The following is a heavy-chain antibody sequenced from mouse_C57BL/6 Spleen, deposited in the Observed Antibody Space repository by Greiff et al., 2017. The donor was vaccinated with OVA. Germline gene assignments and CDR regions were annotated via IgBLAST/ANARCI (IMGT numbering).Heavy chain of an antibody. CDR2: IYPGDGDT. Sequence: VQLQQSGAELVKPGASVKISCKASGYAFSSYWMNWVKQRPGKGLEWIGQIYPGDGDTNYNGKFKGKATLTADKSSSTAYMQLSSLTSEDSAVYFCARHLYGNYLFDYWGRGTTLTVSS. CDR3: ARHLYGNYLFDY. D-gene: IGHD2-1*01. CDR1: GYAFSSYW. V-gene: IGHV1-80*01. J-gene: IGHJ2*01.